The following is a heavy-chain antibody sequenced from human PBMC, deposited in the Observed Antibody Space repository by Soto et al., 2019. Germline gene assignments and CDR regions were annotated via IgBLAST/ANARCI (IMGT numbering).Heavy chain of an antibody. J-gene: IGHJ6*02. Sequence: ASVKVSCKASGYTFTSYDINWVRQATGQGLEWMGWMNPNSGNTGYAQKFQGRVTMTMNTSISTAYMELSSLRSEDTAVYYCARWGYYGSGSYYIYYYYGMDVWGQGTTVTVSS. V-gene: IGHV1-8*01. CDR3: ARWGYYGSGSYYIYYYYGMDV. D-gene: IGHD3-10*01. CDR2: MNPNSGNT. CDR1: GYTFTSYD.